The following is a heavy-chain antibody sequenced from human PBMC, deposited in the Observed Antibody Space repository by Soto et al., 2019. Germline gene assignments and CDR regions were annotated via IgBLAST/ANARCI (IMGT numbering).Heavy chain of an antibody. CDR3: ARGRYYYDSRGYLYFFDY. CDR2: INHSGST. D-gene: IGHD3-22*01. CDR1: GGSFSGYY. V-gene: IGHV4-34*01. Sequence: QVQLQQWGAGLLKPSETLSLTCAVYGGSFSGYYWSWIRQPPGKGLEWLGEINHSGSTNYNPSLKCRVTIAVDTSKNQFALKLSSVTAADTPVYYCARGRYYYDSRGYLYFFDYWGQGTLVTVSS. J-gene: IGHJ4*02.